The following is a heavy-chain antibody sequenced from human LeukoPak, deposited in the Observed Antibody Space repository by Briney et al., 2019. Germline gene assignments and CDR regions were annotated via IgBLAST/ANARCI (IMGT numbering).Heavy chain of an antibody. Sequence: PGGSLRLSCAASGFTFSSVGMHWVRQAPGKGLEWVAFIQFDGSNSYYADSVKGRFTLSRDNSKNTLYLQMDSLRAEDTAIYYCAKGQGYYRDHWGQGTLVTVSS. D-gene: IGHD3-22*01. J-gene: IGHJ4*02. CDR1: GFTFSSVG. CDR3: AKGQGYYRDH. CDR2: IQFDGSNS. V-gene: IGHV3-30*02.